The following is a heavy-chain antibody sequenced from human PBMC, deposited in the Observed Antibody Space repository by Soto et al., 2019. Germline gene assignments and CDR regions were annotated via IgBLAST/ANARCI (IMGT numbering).Heavy chain of an antibody. CDR3: PRRGLYGIPVADNEGAFDI. Sequence: PGGSLRLSCAASGFTFSAFWMHWVRQVPGKGLVWVSRIKSDGSSTNYADSVKGRFTISRDNAKNTLYLQRNSLRVEDTALFYCPRRGLYGIPVADNEGAFDIWGQGIMVTVSS. D-gene: IGHD6-19*01. V-gene: IGHV3-74*01. CDR2: IKSDGSST. J-gene: IGHJ3*02. CDR1: GFTFSAFW.